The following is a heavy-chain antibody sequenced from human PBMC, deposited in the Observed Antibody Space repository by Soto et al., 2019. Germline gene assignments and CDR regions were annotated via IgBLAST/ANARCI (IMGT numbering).Heavy chain of an antibody. Sequence: EVQLLESGGGLVQPGGSLRLSCAASGFTFSSYAMNWVRQAPGKGLEWVSVISYSGGSTYYTDSVKGRFTISRDNSKNTLNLQMNSLRAEDTAVYYCAKGGDLLATPHYYYYYMDVWGKGTTVTVSS. CDR1: GFTFSSYA. V-gene: IGHV3-23*01. D-gene: IGHD1-26*01. CDR2: ISYSGGST. CDR3: AKGGDLLATPHYYYYYMDV. J-gene: IGHJ6*03.